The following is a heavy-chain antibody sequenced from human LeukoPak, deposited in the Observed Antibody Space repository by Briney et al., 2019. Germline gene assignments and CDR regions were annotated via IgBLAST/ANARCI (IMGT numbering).Heavy chain of an antibody. CDR2: IIVILGIA. Sequence: SVKVSFKASGGTFSNSALSWVRQAPGQGLEWMGRIIVILGIADYAQKFQGRVTITVDKSTTTVYMELSSLRSQDTAVYYCARDGMLRGVIDYSGMDVWGQGTTVTVSS. J-gene: IGHJ6*02. CDR1: GGTFSNSA. V-gene: IGHV1-69*04. D-gene: IGHD3-10*01. CDR3: ARDGMLRGVIDYSGMDV.